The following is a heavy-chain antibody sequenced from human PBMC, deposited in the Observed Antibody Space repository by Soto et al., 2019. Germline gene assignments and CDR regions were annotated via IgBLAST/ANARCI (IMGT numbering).Heavy chain of an antibody. V-gene: IGHV3-66*04. D-gene: IGHD5-18*01. CDR2: IYSGGST. CDR1: GVTVSSNY. Sequence: EVPLVESGGGLVQPGGSLRLSCAASGVTVSSNYMSWVRQAPGKGLEWVSVIYSGGSTYYADSVKGRFTISRDNSKNTLYLQMTSLRAEDTAVYYCARHGYNYGGGYFDYWGQGTLVTVSS. CDR3: ARHGYNYGGGYFDY. J-gene: IGHJ4*02.